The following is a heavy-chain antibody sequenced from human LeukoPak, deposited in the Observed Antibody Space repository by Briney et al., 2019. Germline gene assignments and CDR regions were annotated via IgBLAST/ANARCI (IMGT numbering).Heavy chain of an antibody. CDR2: IYYSGST. J-gene: IGHJ4*02. CDR1: GGSISSSSHY. D-gene: IGHD3-3*01. Sequence: ASETLSLTCTVSGGSISSSSHYWGWLRQPPGQGLEWIGSIYYSGSTYYNPSLKSRVTISVDTSKNQFSLKLSSVTAADTAVYYCASLTYYDFWSGYYTNFDYWGQGTLVTVSS. CDR3: ASLTYYDFWSGYYTNFDY. V-gene: IGHV4-39*01.